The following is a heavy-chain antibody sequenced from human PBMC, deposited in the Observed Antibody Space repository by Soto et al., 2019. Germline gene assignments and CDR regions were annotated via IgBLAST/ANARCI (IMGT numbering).Heavy chain of an antibody. CDR3: AKELGWLRLRHYYYYGVDV. D-gene: IGHD5-12*01. J-gene: IGHJ6*02. V-gene: IGHV3-23*01. Sequence: EVQLLESGGGLVQPGGSLRLSCAASGFTFSSYAMSWVRQAPGKGLEWVSAIRGSGGSTYYADSVKGRVTISRDNSKKTLYLQMNGLRAEDTAVYYCAKELGWLRLRHYYYYGVDVWGQGTTVTVSS. CDR1: GFTFSSYA. CDR2: IRGSGGST.